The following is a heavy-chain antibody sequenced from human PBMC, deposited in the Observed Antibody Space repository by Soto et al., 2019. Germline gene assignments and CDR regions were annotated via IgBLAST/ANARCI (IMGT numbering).Heavy chain of an antibody. CDR1: GFTFSSYA. D-gene: IGHD2-15*01. CDR3: ARDRGYDAHDYYYNAMDV. V-gene: IGHV3-21*01. J-gene: IGHJ6*02. CDR2: IRGFSPYT. Sequence: GGSLRLSCAAFGFTFSSYAMNWVRQAPGKGLEWVSGIRGFSPYTFYAESVKGRFTISRDNAKNSLYLQMNSLGVEDAAVYYCARDRGYDAHDYYYNAMDVWGQGTTVTVSS.